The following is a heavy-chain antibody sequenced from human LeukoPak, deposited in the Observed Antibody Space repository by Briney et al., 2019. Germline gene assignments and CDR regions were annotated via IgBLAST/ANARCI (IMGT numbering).Heavy chain of an antibody. J-gene: IGHJ4*02. CDR2: INAGNGHT. CDR1: GFTFTNYA. V-gene: IGHV1-3*01. Sequence: ASVTVSCKASGFTFTNYAMQWVRQAPGQRLEWMGWINAGNGHTRYSQRFQGRVTITRDTSATTAYMEVTSLRSEDTAVYYCARGIWSRTVSSYYFDYWGQGTLVTVSS. D-gene: IGHD3-3*01. CDR3: ARGIWSRTVSSYYFDY.